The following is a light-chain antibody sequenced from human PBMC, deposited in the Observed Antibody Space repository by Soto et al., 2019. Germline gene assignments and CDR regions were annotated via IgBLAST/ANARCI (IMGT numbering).Light chain of an antibody. CDR2: GAS. J-gene: IGKJ4*01. CDR1: QSVSSN. CDR3: QQYNSWPLT. Sequence: EIVMTXXXXTLSVSPGERATLSCRASQSVSSNLAWYQQKPGQAPRLLIYGASTRATGIPARFSGSGSGTEFTLTISSLQSEDLAIYYCQQYNSWPLTFGGGTKVEIK. V-gene: IGKV3-15*01.